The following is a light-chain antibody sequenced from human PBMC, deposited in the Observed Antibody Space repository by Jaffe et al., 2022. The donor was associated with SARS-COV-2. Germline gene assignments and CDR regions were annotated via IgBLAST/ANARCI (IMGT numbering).Light chain of an antibody. CDR1: QNIDNF. CDR2: AAS. V-gene: IGKV1-39*01. Sequence: DIQMTQSPSSLSAIVGDRVTITCRASQNIDNFLNWYQQKAGTAPKLLIFAASILQGGVPSRFSGSRSGTDFTLTISSLQPEDFAVYYCQQSYNNPRTFGGGTRVEIK. CDR3: QQSYNNPRT. J-gene: IGKJ4*01.